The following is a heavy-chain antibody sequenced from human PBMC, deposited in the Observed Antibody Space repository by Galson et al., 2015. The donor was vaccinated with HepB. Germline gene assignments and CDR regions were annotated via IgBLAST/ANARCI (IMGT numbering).Heavy chain of an antibody. CDR1: GYSFTSYW. Sequence: QSGAEMKKPGESLKISCKGSGYSFTSYWIGWVRQMPGKGLEWMGIIYPGDSDTRYSPSFQGQVTISADKSISTAYLQWSSLKASDTAMYYCARDTVTTSSGVNYGMDVWGQGTTVTVSS. D-gene: IGHD4-11*01. J-gene: IGHJ6*02. CDR2: IYPGDSDT. CDR3: ARDTVTTSSGVNYGMDV. V-gene: IGHV5-51*01.